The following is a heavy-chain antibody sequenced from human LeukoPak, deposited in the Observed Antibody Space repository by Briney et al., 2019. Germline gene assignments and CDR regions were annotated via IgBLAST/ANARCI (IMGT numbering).Heavy chain of an antibody. Sequence: GGSLRLSCSASGFTFSSYTMHWVRQAPGKGLEYVSGISSNGGSTYYADSVKGRFTISRDNSKNTLHLHMNSLRVGDAAVYYCVTRGTTATKYLEYWGQGTLVTVSS. J-gene: IGHJ4*02. CDR3: VTRGTTATKYLEY. V-gene: IGHV3-64*04. CDR2: ISSNGGST. CDR1: GFTFSSYT. D-gene: IGHD1-1*01.